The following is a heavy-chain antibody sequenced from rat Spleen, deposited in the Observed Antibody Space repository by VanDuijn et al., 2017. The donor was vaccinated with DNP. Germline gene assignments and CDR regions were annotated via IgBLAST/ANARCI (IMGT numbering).Heavy chain of an antibody. CDR2: ISYDGGSA. V-gene: IGHV5-20*01. Sequence: EVQLVESGGNLVQPGRSLKLSCAASGFTFSDYYMAWVRQAPTKGLEWVASISYDGGSAYYRDSVKGRFTISRDNAKSSLYLQMDSLRYEDTATYYCSTRNSGYGGYFDYWGQGVMVTVSS. J-gene: IGHJ2*01. CDR3: STRNSGYGGYFDY. D-gene: IGHD4-3*01. CDR1: GFTFSDYY.